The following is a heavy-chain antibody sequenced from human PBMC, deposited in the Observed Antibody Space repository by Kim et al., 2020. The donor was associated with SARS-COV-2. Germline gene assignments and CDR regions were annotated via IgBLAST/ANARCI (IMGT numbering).Heavy chain of an antibody. Sequence: ASVKVSCKASGYTFTSYDINWVRQATGQGLEWMGWMNPNSGNTGYAQKFQGRVTMTRNTSISTAYMELSSLRSEDTAVYYCARVPRYCSGGSCYMPLGYWGQGTLVTVSS. D-gene: IGHD2-15*01. CDR3: ARVPRYCSGGSCYMPLGY. J-gene: IGHJ4*02. CDR2: MNPNSGNT. V-gene: IGHV1-8*01. CDR1: GYTFTSYD.